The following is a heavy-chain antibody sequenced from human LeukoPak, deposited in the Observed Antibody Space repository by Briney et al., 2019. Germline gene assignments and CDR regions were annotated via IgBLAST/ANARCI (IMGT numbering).Heavy chain of an antibody. CDR2: IYYSGST. CDR3: ARARIRASNWFDP. J-gene: IGHJ5*02. CDR1: GGSISSGGYY. D-gene: IGHD2-21*01. V-gene: IGHV4-31*03. Sequence: PSETLSLTCTVSGGSISSGGYYWSWIRQHPGKGLEWIGYIYYSGSTYYNPSLKSRVTISVDTSKNQFSLKLSSVTAADTVVYYCARARIRASNWFDPWGQGTLVTVSS.